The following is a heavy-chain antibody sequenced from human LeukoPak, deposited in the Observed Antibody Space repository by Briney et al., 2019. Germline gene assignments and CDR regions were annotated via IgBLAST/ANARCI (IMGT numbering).Heavy chain of an antibody. D-gene: IGHD3-22*01. J-gene: IGHJ4*02. V-gene: IGHV3-33*08. CDR3: ARDGSYYDSSGYSRD. CDR1: GFTFSSYG. Sequence: GGSLRLSCAASGFTFSSYGVHWVRQAPGKGLEWVALIWYDGSNKYYADSVKGRFTISRDNSKNTLYLQMNSLRAEDTAVYYCARDGSYYDSSGYSRDWGQGTLVTVSS. CDR2: IWYDGSNK.